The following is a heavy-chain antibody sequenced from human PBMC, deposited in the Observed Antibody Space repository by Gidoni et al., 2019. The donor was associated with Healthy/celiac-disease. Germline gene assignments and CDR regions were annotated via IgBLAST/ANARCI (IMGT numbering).Heavy chain of an antibody. V-gene: IGHV4-34*01. CDR1: GGSFSGYY. D-gene: IGHD6-13*01. CDR3: ARTGYSSSWYDVGWFDP. CDR2: INHSGST. J-gene: IGHJ5*02. Sequence: QVQLQQWGAGLLKPSETLSLTFAVYGGSFSGYYWRWIRQPPGKGLEWIGEINHSGSTNYNPSLKSRVTISVDTSKNQVSLKLSSVTAADTAVYYCARTGYSSSWYDVGWFDPWGQGTLVTVSS.